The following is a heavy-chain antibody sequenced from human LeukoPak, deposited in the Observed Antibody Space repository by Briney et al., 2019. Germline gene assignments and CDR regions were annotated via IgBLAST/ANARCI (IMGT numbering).Heavy chain of an antibody. D-gene: IGHD3-9*01. CDR1: GFTFSSYS. CDR2: ISSSSSYI. J-gene: IGHJ4*02. Sequence: GGSLRLSCAASGFTFSSYSMNWVRQAPGKGLEWVSSISSSSSYIYYADSVKGRFTISRDNAKNSLYLQMNSLRAEDTAVYYCARAGEERYFDWPASRTTEYYFDYWGQGTLVTVSS. CDR3: ARAGEERYFDWPASRTTEYYFDY. V-gene: IGHV3-21*01.